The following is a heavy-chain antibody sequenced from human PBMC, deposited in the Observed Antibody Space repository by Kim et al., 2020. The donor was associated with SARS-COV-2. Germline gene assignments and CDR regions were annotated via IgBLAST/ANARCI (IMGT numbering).Heavy chain of an antibody. J-gene: IGHJ4*02. CDR3: ERGRSYEPFDY. CDR2: ISSSSSTI. CDR1: GFTFINYP. Sequence: GGSLRLSCSASGFTFINYPMNWVRQAPGKGLEWVSYISSSSSTIYYADSVKVRFTISRDTATNSLYLQMNSLRAEDTAVYYCERGRSYEPFDYCGQGTLV. D-gene: IGHD3-16*01. V-gene: IGHV3-48*01.